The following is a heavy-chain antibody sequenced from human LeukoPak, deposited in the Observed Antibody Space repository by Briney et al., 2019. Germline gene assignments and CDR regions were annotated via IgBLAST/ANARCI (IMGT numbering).Heavy chain of an antibody. V-gene: IGHV3-74*01. D-gene: IGHD6-25*01. CDR3: ATQQRGNPAY. J-gene: IGHJ4*02. CDR1: GLTFSSHW. CDR2: ITNDGSST. Sequence: PGGSLRLSCAASGLTFSSHWMHWVRQAPGKGLVWVSRITNDGSSTTYADSVKGRFTISRDNAKNMLYPQVNSLRAEDTAVYYCATQQRGNPAYWGQGTLVTVSS.